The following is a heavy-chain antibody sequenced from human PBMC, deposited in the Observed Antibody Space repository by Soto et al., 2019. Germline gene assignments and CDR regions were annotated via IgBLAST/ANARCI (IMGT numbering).Heavy chain of an antibody. CDR1: GFTFSSYG. CDR2: IWYDGSNK. J-gene: IGHJ5*02. Sequence: GGSLRLSGAAAGFTFSSYGMHWVRQAPGKGLEWVAVIWYDGSNKYYAECVKGRCTISRDNSKNTLYLQMNRLRAEDTAVYYCARDEYHCSRGSCYNWFDPWGQGTLVSVSS. CDR3: ARDEYHCSRGSCYNWFDP. V-gene: IGHV3-33*01. D-gene: IGHD2-15*01.